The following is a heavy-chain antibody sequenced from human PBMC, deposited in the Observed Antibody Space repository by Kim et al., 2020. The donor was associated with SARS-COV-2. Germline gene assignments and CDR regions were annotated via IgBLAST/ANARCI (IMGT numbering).Heavy chain of an antibody. Sequence: YADSVKGRFTISRDNAKNTLYLQMNSLRAEDTAVYYCAREGSPWYYGMDVWGQGTTVTVSS. CDR3: AREGSPWYYGMDV. J-gene: IGHJ6*02. D-gene: IGHD1-26*01. V-gene: IGHV3-74*01.